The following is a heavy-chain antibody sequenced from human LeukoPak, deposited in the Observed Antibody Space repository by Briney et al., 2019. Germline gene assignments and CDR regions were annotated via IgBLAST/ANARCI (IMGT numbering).Heavy chain of an antibody. CDR1: GGSISSGGYY. CDR3: ARDRDSSGWYDAFDI. Sequence: SETLSLTCTVSGGSISSGGYYWSWIRQPPGKGLEWIGYIYHSGSTYYNPSLKSRVTISVDRSKNQFSLKLSSVTAADTAVYYCARDRDSSGWYDAFDIWGQGTMVTVSS. J-gene: IGHJ3*02. V-gene: IGHV4-30-2*01. D-gene: IGHD6-19*01. CDR2: IYHSGST.